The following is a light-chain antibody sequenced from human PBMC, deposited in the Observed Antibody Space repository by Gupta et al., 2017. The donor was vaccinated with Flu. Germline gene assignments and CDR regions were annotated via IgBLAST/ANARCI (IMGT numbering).Light chain of an antibody. Sequence: QSVLTQPRSVSGSPGQSVTISCTGTSDDVAGYNYVSWYQQHLAKAPTRIISDVNRRPSGVPDRGSGSRSGNTASLHISGLQAEDDAEDYCCSSEGPYSVVFGGGTNLTVL. CDR3: CSSEGPYSVV. CDR2: DVN. CDR1: SDDVAGYNY. V-gene: IGLV2-11*01. J-gene: IGLJ2*01.